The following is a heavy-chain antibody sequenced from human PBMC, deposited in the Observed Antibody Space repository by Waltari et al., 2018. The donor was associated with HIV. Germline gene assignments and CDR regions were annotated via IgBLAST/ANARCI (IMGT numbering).Heavy chain of an antibody. CDR2: SNSGNGDS. Sequence: QAQLVQSGAEVKKPGASVKVSCKASGYTFNNYVTHWVRQAPGQRPEGMGWSNSGNGDSKYSQDFQGRVTITRDTSASTVYMELSSLRSEDTGVYYCARGGSSPYYFAMDVWGQGTTVTVSS. V-gene: IGHV1-3*02. D-gene: IGHD6-6*01. CDR3: ARGGSSPYYFAMDV. J-gene: IGHJ6*02. CDR1: GYTFNNYV.